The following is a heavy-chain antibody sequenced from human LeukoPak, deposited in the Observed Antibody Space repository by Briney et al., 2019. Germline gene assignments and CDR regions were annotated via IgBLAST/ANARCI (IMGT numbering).Heavy chain of an antibody. CDR2: IYYSGST. V-gene: IGHV4-59*11. CDR1: GVSISSHY. CDR3: ARDKPYYYDSSGYYYGRGNNWFDP. D-gene: IGHD3-22*01. J-gene: IGHJ5*02. Sequence: SETLSLTCTVSGVSISSHYWTWIRQPPGKGLEWIGYIYYSGSTSYNPSLKSRVTMSVDASKNQFSLKLSSVTAADTAVYYCARDKPYYYDSSGYYYGRGNNWFDPWGQGTLVTVSS.